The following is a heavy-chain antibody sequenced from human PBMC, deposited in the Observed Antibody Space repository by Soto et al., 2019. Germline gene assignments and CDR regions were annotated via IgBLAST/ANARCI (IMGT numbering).Heavy chain of an antibody. J-gene: IGHJ4*02. V-gene: IGHV4-31*03. Sequence: SETLSLTCSVSGGSISTVGHYWTWIRQPPGKGLEWIGSIYHTGSTYYSKSLRSRLTMSVDTSKSQFSLRLSSVTAADTAVYYCARATGTLKSRNCDYWGQGSLVTVSS. CDR2: IYHTGST. CDR3: ARATGTLKSRNCDY. D-gene: IGHD1-1*01. CDR1: GGSISTVGHY.